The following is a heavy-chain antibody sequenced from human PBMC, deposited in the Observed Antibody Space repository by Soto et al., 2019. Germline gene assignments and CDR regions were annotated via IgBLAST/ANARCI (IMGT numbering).Heavy chain of an antibody. CDR3: ARDFPSGSLTDDY. V-gene: IGHV4-4*02. D-gene: IGHD1-26*01. CDR2: IYHSGST. Sequence: VQLVESGGGLVQPGGSLRLSCAASGFTFSSYSMNWVRQAPGKGLEWIGEIYHSGSTNYNPSLKSRVTISVDKSKNQFSLKLSSVTAADTAVYYCARDFPSGSLTDDYWGQGTLVTVSS. CDR1: GFTFSSYSM. J-gene: IGHJ4*02.